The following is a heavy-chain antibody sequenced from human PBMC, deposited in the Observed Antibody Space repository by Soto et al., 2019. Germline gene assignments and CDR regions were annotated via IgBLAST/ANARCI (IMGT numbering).Heavy chain of an antibody. D-gene: IGHD6-13*01. V-gene: IGHV5-10-1*03. CDR3: ARARIAAAGGFPGMDV. J-gene: IGHJ6*02. Sequence: EVQLVQSGAEVKKPGESLRISCKGSGYSFTSYWISWVRLMPGKGLEWMGRIDPSDSYTNYSPSFQGHVTISADKSISTAYLQWISLKASATAMYYCARARIAAAGGFPGMDVWGQGTTVTVSS. CDR1: GYSFTSYW. CDR2: IDPSDSYT.